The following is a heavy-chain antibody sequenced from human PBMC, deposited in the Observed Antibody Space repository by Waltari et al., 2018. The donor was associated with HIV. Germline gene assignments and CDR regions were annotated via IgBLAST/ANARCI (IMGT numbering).Heavy chain of an antibody. J-gene: IGHJ4*02. D-gene: IGHD6-25*01. CDR1: GYSTNSDSYY. CDR2: RYYSGTT. CDR3: VRQAAWRAGPSPPDH. Sequence: QLPLQESGPGLVKPSEPLSLICSVSGYSTNSDSYYWGWVRQPPGGGPEGVASRYYSGTTYYNPSLRSRVTISADTSKNQFSLKVTSVTAADTAIYYCVRQAAWRAGPSPPDHWGQGTLVTVSS. V-gene: IGHV4-39*01.